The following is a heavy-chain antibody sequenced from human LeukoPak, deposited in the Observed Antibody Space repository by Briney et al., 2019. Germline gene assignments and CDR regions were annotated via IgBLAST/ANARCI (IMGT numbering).Heavy chain of an antibody. CDR3: AREGRYMWFGELGTNYYFDY. J-gene: IGHJ4*02. CDR1: GFTFSNYA. V-gene: IGHV3-74*01. Sequence: GGSLRLSCAASGFTFSNYAMRWLRQAPGKGLVWVSRINSDGSSTSYADSVKGRFTISRDNAKNTLYLQMNSLRAEDTAVYYCAREGRYMWFGELGTNYYFDYWGQGTLVTVSS. D-gene: IGHD3-10*01. CDR2: INSDGSST.